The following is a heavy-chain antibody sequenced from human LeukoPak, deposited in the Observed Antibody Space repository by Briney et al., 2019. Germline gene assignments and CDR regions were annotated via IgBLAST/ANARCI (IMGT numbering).Heavy chain of an antibody. V-gene: IGHV4-59*08. Sequence: SETLSLTCTVSGGSISGYFWSWIRQPPGKGLELIGYLYYRGSTNYNPSLKSRVTVSVDTSTDQFSLRLSSVTAADTAVYYCARLLAVAGGDAFDIWGQGKMVTVSS. CDR1: GGSISGYF. J-gene: IGHJ3*02. CDR3: ARLLAVAGGDAFDI. CDR2: LYYRGST. D-gene: IGHD6-19*01.